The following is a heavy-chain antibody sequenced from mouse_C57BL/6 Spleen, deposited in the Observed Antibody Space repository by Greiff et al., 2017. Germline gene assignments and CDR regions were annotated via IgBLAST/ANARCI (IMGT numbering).Heavy chain of an antibody. V-gene: IGHV1-59*01. Sequence: VQLQQPGAELVRPGTSVKLSCKASGYTFTSYWMHWVKQRPGQGLEWIGLIDPSDSYTNYNQKFKGKATLTVDTSSSTAYMPLSSLTSEDSAVYYCARITTVVASAMDYWGQGTSVTFSS. CDR1: GYTFTSYW. D-gene: IGHD1-1*01. CDR3: ARITTVVASAMDY. CDR2: IDPSDSYT. J-gene: IGHJ4*01.